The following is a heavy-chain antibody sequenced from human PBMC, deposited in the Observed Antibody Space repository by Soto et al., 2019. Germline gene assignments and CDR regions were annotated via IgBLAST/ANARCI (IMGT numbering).Heavy chain of an antibody. CDR2: INSDGSNT. Sequence: EVQVVESGGGLVQPGGSLRLSCAASGFTFNTYCMHWVRQAPGKGLVWISHINSDGSNTSYADSVKGRFTASRDNAKKSPARQMKSRRGVDAGVYCSVWDWSYAFEMWGQGTRVTLSS. J-gene: IGHJ3*02. CDR1: GFTFNTYC. V-gene: IGHV3-74*01. CDR3: VWDWSYAFEM.